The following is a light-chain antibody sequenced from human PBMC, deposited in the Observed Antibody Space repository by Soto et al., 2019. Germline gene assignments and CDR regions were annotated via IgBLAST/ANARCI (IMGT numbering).Light chain of an antibody. CDR2: GVS. CDR3: EQYGSSPRT. Sequence: EILLTESPGPLSLSPGEKATLSCRASQSVSSIYFAWYQQKRGQAPRLLIYGVSSRATGIPDRFSGSGSGTDFTLTVSRLEPEDSAVYYCEQYGSSPRTFGRGTKVDIK. V-gene: IGKV3-20*01. CDR1: QSVSSIY. J-gene: IGKJ1*01.